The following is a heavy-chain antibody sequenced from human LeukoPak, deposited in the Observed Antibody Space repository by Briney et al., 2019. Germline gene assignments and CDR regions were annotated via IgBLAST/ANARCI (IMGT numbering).Heavy chain of an antibody. J-gene: IGHJ6*03. D-gene: IGHD3-10*01. Sequence: ASVKVSCKASGYAFTSYAMNWVRQAPGQGLEWMGWINTNTGNPTYAQGFTGRFVFSLDTSVSTAYLQISSLKAEDTAVYYCARDMYYYGSGSYYILSYYYYYMDVWGKGTTVTISS. CDR3: ARDMYYYGSGSYYILSYYYYYMDV. CDR1: GYAFTSYA. CDR2: INTNTGNP. V-gene: IGHV7-4-1*02.